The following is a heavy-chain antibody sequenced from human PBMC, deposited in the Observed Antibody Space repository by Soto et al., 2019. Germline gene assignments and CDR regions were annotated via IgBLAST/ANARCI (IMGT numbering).Heavy chain of an antibody. J-gene: IGHJ4*02. Sequence: GGSLRLSCAASGFTFSRYWLTWVRQAPGKGLQWVANIKEDGSEIYYVGSVKGRFTTSRDNAKNSLYLQMNSLRAEDTAVYYCARIVSGRDYGDSIDCWGRGTLVTVSS. D-gene: IGHD4-17*01. CDR2: IKEDGSEI. CDR1: GFTFSRYW. V-gene: IGHV3-7*03. CDR3: ARIVSGRDYGDSIDC.